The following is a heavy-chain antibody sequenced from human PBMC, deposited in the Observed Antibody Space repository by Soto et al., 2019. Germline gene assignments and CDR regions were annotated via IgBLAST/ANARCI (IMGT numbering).Heavy chain of an antibody. CDR3: AKGNSAYYYYGMDV. D-gene: IGHD4-4*01. V-gene: IGHV3-23*01. J-gene: IGHJ6*02. CDR1: GFTFSSYA. CDR2: ISGSGGST. Sequence: GGSLRLSCAASGFTFSSYAVSWVRQAPGKGLEWVSAISGSGGSTYYADSVKGRFTISRDNSKNTLYLQMNSLRAEDTAVYYCAKGNSAYYYYGMDVWGQGTTVTVSS.